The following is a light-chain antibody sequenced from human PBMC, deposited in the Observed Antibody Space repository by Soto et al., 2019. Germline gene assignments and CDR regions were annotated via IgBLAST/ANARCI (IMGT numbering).Light chain of an antibody. CDR1: SSNIGSNY. J-gene: IGLJ2*01. CDR2: RNN. V-gene: IGLV1-47*01. CDR3: AAWDDSLSGG. Sequence: QSVLTQPPSASGTPGQRVTISCSGSSSNIGSNYVYWYQQLPGTAPKLLIYRNNQRPSGVPDRFSGSKSGTSASLAISGLRSEDEDDYYCAAWDDSLSGGFGGGTKLTVL.